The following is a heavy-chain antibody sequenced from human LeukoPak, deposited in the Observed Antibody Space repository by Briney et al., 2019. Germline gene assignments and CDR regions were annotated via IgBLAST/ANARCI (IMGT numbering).Heavy chain of an antibody. D-gene: IGHD2-2*01. Sequence: GGSLRLSFAASGFIFSRYALHWVRQAPGKGLEWLAVIANDGKDIKYANSVKGRFTISRDNSKSALYLQMNSLRVEDTAVYYCAKDQQAVSAAYYFDSWGQGTLVTVSS. CDR1: GFIFSRYA. CDR2: IANDGKDI. J-gene: IGHJ4*02. CDR3: AKDQQAVSAAYYFDS. V-gene: IGHV3-30*18.